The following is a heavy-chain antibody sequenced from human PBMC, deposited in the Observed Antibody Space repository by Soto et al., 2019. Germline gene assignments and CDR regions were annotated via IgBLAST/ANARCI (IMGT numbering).Heavy chain of an antibody. D-gene: IGHD3-9*01. CDR1: GGSIISGGYD. Sequence: TLAITCTVSGGSIISGGYDWIWIRQHPGKGLEWIGYIYYSGSTYYNPSLNSRVTISVDTSKNQFSLKLSSVTAADTAVYYCAMVLTGYYLTDVRFDPWGLGTLVTVSS. CDR2: IYYSGST. V-gene: IGHV4-31*03. J-gene: IGHJ5*02. CDR3: AMVLTGYYLTDVRFDP.